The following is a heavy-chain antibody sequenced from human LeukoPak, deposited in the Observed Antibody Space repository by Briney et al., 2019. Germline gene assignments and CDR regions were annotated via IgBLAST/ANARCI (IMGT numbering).Heavy chain of an antibody. D-gene: IGHD3-10*01. CDR2: NNHSGST. CDR3: ARASYYYGSGSFDY. V-gene: IGHV4-34*01. J-gene: IGHJ4*02. CDR1: GGSFSGYY. Sequence: SETLSLTCAVYGGSFSGYYWSWIRQPPGKGLEWIGENNHSGSTNYNPSLKSRVTISVDTSKNQFSLKLSSVTAADTAVYYCARASYYYGSGSFDYWGQGTLVTVSS.